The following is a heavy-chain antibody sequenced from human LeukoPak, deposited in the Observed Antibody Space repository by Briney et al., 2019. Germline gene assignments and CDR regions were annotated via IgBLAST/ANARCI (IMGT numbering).Heavy chain of an antibody. CDR1: GLTFGDYA. Sequence: GGSLRLSCTASGLTFGDYAMSWVRQAPGKGLEWVGFIRSKPYGGTTEYAASVKGRFTIPRDDSKSIAYLQMNSLKTEDTAVYYCTASMIVVVIDYWGQGTLVTVSS. CDR3: TASMIVVVIDY. CDR2: IRSKPYGGTT. V-gene: IGHV3-49*04. D-gene: IGHD3-22*01. J-gene: IGHJ4*02.